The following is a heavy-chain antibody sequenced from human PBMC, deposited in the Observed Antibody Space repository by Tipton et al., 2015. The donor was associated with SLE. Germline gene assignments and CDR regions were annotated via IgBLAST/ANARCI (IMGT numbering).Heavy chain of an antibody. V-gene: IGHV3-9*03. CDR2: ISWNSGRI. CDR1: GFMFDEYA. Sequence: RSLRLSCVASGFMFDEYAMHWVRQAPGKGLEWVSGISWNSGRIDYADSVKGRFTISRDNVKNSLYLQMNSLKAEDMALYYCAKDTHRVTVTEGGFDYWGLGTLVTVSS. CDR3: AKDTHRVTVTEGGFDY. D-gene: IGHD2-21*02. J-gene: IGHJ4*02.